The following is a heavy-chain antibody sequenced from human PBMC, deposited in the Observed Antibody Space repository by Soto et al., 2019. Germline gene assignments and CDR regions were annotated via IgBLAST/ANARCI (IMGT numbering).Heavy chain of an antibody. J-gene: IGHJ5*02. D-gene: IGHD3-22*01. V-gene: IGHV1-18*01. CDR2: ISGYNGNT. CDR1: GYTFSTSG. Sequence: QVQLVQSGAEVKKPGASVKVSCKASGYTFSTSGITWVRQAPGQGLEWMGWISGYNGNTIYAQKFQGRVTMTTETSTTTAYMELSSLRSDDTAVYYCAKTPHYDSSGYYSWFDLWGQGTLVTVSS. CDR3: AKTPHYDSSGYYSWFDL.